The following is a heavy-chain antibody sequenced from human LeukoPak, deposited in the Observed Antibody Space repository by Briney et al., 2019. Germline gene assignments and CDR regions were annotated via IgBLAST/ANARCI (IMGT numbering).Heavy chain of an antibody. CDR3: ARGGSSWYPLYYFDY. D-gene: IGHD6-13*01. V-gene: IGHV4-34*01. J-gene: IGHJ4*02. CDR1: GGSFSGYY. Sequence: PSETLSLTCAVYGGSFSGYYWSWIRQPPGKGLAWIGEINHSGSTNYNPSLKSRVTISVDTSKNQFSLKLSSVTAADTAVYYCARGGSSWYPLYYFDYWGQGTLVTVSA. CDR2: INHSGST.